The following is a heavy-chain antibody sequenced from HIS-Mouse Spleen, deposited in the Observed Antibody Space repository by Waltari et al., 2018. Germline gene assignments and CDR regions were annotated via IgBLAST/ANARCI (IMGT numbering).Heavy chain of an antibody. J-gene: IGHJ3*02. V-gene: IGHV3-33*06. Sequence: QVQLVESGGGVVQPGRSLRLSCAASGFTFSSYGMHWVRQAPGKGLEWVAVIWYDGSNKYYADSVKGRFTISRDNSKNTLYLQMNSLRAEDTAVYYCAKQDSSSSGALDIWGQGTMVTVSS. CDR3: AKQDSSSSGALDI. CDR1: GFTFSSYG. CDR2: IWYDGSNK. D-gene: IGHD6-6*01.